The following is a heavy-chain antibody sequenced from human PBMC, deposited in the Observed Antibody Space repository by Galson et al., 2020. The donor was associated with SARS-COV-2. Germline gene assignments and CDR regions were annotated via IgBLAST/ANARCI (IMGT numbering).Heavy chain of an antibody. CDR1: GFTFSSYA. V-gene: IGHV3-30-3*01. CDR2: ISYDGSNK. CDR3: ARGNDGNYWYFDL. J-gene: IGHJ2*01. Sequence: GESLKISCAASGFTFSSYAMHWVRQAPGKGLEWVAVISYDGSNKYYADSVKGRFTISRDNSKNTLYLQMNSLRAEDTAVYYCARGNDGNYWYFDLWGRGTLVTVSS. D-gene: IGHD1-26*01.